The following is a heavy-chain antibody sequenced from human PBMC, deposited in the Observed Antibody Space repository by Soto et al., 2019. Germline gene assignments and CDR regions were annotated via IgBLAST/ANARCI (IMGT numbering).Heavy chain of an antibody. CDR3: ARGGTAAADDRVWFDP. J-gene: IGHJ5*02. CDR2: INHSGST. D-gene: IGHD6-13*01. V-gene: IGHV4-34*01. CDR1: GGSFSGYY. Sequence: QVQLQQWGAGLLKPSETLSLTCAVYGGSFSGYYWSWIRQPPGKGLEWSGEINHSGSTNYNPSLKGRVTISVDTSKKHFSLKARFVAAADRGVYYRARGGTAAADDRVWFDPWGQGGLVTVSS.